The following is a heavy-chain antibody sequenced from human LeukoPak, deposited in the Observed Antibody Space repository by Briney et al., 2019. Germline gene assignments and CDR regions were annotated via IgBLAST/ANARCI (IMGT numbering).Heavy chain of an antibody. CDR2: ISGRSSHI. V-gene: IGHV3-21*01. D-gene: IGHD3-16*01. Sequence: PGGSLRLSCSASGFSFSDYDMNWVRQAPGKGLEWVSAISGRSSHIYYGESVKGRFTISRDNAKNSLYLQMDSLGVEDTAVYYCGRAFPPLRTSSAGDLWGQGTLVIVSP. CDR1: GFSFSDYD. J-gene: IGHJ1*01. CDR3: GRAFPPLRTSSAGDL.